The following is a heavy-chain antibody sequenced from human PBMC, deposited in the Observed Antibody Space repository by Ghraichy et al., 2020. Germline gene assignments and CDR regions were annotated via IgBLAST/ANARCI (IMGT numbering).Heavy chain of an antibody. V-gene: IGHV4-34*01. CDR3: ARKPRYCSSTSCYTGLYYFDY. J-gene: IGHJ4*02. D-gene: IGHD2-2*02. Sequence: SETLSLTCAVYGGSFSCYSWSWIRQPPGKGLEWIGEINHSGGTNYNPSLKSRVTISVDTSKNQFSLKLSSVTAADTAVYYCARKPRYCSSTSCYTGLYYFDYWRQGTLVTVSS. CDR2: INHSGGT. CDR1: GGSFSCYS.